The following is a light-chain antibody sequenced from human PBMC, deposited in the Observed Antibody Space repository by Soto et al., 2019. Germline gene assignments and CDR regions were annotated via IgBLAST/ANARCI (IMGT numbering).Light chain of an antibody. J-gene: IGLJ2*01. CDR3: LIYHGGAQV. Sequence: QTVVTQEPSLTVSPGGTVTLTCASSTGAVTSGYYPNWFQQKPGQAPRALIYSTGNKHAWTPARFSGSLLGGKAALTLSGVQPEDEAEYYCLIYHGGAQVFGGGTKLTVL. CDR2: STG. V-gene: IGLV7-43*01. CDR1: TGAVTSGYY.